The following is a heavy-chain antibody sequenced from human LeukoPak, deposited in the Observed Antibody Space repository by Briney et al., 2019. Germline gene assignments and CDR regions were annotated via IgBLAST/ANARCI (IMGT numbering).Heavy chain of an antibody. CDR1: GFTFSSYS. V-gene: IGHV3-21*04. D-gene: IGHD3-22*01. J-gene: IGHJ4*02. Sequence: GGSLRLSCAASGFTFSSYSMNWVRQAPGKGLEWVSSISSSSSYIYYADSVKGRFTISRDNSKNTLYLQMNSLRAEDTAVYYCAKAVYYYDSSGERSFDYWGQGTLVTVSS. CDR2: ISSSSSYI. CDR3: AKAVYYYDSSGERSFDY.